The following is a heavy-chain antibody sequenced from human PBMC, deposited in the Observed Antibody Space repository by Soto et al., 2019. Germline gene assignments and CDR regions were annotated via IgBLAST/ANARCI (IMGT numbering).Heavy chain of an antibody. CDR2: ISGNNGNT. Sequence: QVQLVQSGAEVKKPGASVRVSCKASGYTFSNHGISWVRQAPGQGLEWMGWISGNNGNTYHAQKFQGRVTMTVETSTSTTYMELRSLKSDDTAVYYCARDQSSGWYGKDSGMDVWGQGTTVTVSS. CDR3: ARDQSSGWYGKDSGMDV. V-gene: IGHV1-18*01. D-gene: IGHD6-19*01. J-gene: IGHJ6*02. CDR1: GYTFSNHG.